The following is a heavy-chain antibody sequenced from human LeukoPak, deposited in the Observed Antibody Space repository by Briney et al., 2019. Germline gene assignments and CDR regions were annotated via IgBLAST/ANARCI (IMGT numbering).Heavy chain of an antibody. V-gene: IGHV4-59*01. J-gene: IGHJ3*02. CDR1: GGSFSGYY. CDR3: ARYYCPGGICHGFDI. Sequence: SETLSLTCAVYGGSFSGYYWSWIRQPPGRGLEWIGYIYYDRSTNYNPSLKSRVIISLHTSENKFSLNLTPVTAADTAVYYCARYYCPGGICHGFDIWGQGTMVTVSS. CDR2: IYYDRST. D-gene: IGHD2-15*01.